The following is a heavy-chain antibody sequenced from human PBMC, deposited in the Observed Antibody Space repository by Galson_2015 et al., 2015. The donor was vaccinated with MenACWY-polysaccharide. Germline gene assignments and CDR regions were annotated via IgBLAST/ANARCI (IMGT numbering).Heavy chain of an antibody. CDR3: ARGSGFRSYYLYFDY. V-gene: IGHV4-61*02. CDR1: GGSISSGSYY. Sequence: TLSLTCTVSGGSISSGSYYWSWIRQPAGKGLEWIGRIYTSGSTNYNPSLKSRVTISVDTSKNQFSLKLSSVTAADTAVYYCARGSGFRSYYLYFDYWGQGTLVTVSS. J-gene: IGHJ4*02. CDR2: IYTSGST. D-gene: IGHD3-10*01.